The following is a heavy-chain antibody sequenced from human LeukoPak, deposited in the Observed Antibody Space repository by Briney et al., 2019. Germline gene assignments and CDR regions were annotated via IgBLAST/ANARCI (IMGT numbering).Heavy chain of an antibody. CDR2: ISSSGSTI. CDR1: GFTFSSYS. Sequence: GGSLRLSCAASGFTFSSYSMNWVRQAPGKGLEWVSSISSSGSTIYYADSVKGRFTISRDNAKNSLYLQMNSLRAEDTAVYYCARGPLNYGGNDYWGRGTLVTVSS. V-gene: IGHV3-21*04. CDR3: ARGPLNYGGNDY. D-gene: IGHD4-23*01. J-gene: IGHJ4*02.